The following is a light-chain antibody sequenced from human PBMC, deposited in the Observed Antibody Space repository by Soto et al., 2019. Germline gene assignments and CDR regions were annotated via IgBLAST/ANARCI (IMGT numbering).Light chain of an antibody. Sequence: EIVLTQSPGTLSLSPGERATLSCRASQSVNSNYLAWYQQKPGQAPRLLMYETSTRATGIPDRFSGSGSGTDFTLTISGLEPEDFAVYYCQQYGSSSYTFGQGTKVDIK. CDR1: QSVNSNY. CDR2: ETS. V-gene: IGKV3-20*01. J-gene: IGKJ2*01. CDR3: QQYGSSSYT.